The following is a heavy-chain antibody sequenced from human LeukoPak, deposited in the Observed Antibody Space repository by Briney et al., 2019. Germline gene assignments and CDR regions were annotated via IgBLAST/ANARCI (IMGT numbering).Heavy chain of an antibody. D-gene: IGHD1-26*01. CDR1: GFTFSSHW. Sequence: GGSLRLSCAASGFTFSSHWMHWVRQAPGKGLVWVSRINRDGSSTSYADSVKGRLTISRDNAKNTLYLQMNSLRAEDTAVYYCAEDPLWVGATSGFDYWGQGTLVTVSS. V-gene: IGHV3-74*01. CDR2: INRDGSST. J-gene: IGHJ4*02. CDR3: AEDPLWVGATSGFDY.